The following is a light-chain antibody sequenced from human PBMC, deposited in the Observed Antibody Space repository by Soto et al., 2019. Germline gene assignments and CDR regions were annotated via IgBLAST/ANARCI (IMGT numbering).Light chain of an antibody. CDR2: AAS. CDR1: QGIRND. V-gene: IGKV1-6*01. J-gene: IGKJ3*01. CDR3: LQAHNSPFT. Sequence: AIQMTQSPSSLSASVGDRVTITCRASQGIRNDLGWYQQKPGKAPNLLIYAASTLQSGVPSRFSGSGSGTDFTLTISGLQLEDFATYYCLQAHNSPFTFGPGTKVDIK.